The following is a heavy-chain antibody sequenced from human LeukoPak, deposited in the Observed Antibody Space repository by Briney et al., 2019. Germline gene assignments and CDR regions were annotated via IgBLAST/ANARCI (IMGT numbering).Heavy chain of an antibody. D-gene: IGHD5-18*01. V-gene: IGHV4-59*01. CDR3: ARIGYSYGSQYYFDY. CDR1: GGSISSYY. J-gene: IGHJ4*02. CDR2: IYYSGST. Sequence: SETLSLTCTVSGGSISSYYWSWIRQPPGKGLEWIGYIYYSGSTNYNPSLKSRVTISVDTTKNQFSLKLGSVTAADTAVYYCARIGYSYGSQYYFDYWGQGTLVTVSS.